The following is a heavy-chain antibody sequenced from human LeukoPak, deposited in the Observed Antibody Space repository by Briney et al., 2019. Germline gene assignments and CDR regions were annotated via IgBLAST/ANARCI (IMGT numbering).Heavy chain of an antibody. V-gene: IGHV4-34*01. CDR3: ARVNYYDSSRFDY. CDR1: GGSFSGYY. CDR2: INHSGST. Sequence: SETLSLTCAVYGGSFSGYYRSWIRQPPGKGLEWIGEINHSGSTNYNPSLKSRVTISVDTSKNQFSLKLSSVTAADTAVYYCARVNYYDSSRFDYWGQGTLVTVSS. D-gene: IGHD3-22*01. J-gene: IGHJ4*02.